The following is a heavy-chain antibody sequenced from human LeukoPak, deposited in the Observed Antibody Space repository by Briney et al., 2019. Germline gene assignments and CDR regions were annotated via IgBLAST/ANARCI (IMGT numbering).Heavy chain of an antibody. CDR3: VGITMVRGVPVDYFDY. Sequence: PSETLSLTCTVSGGSISSSSYYWGWIRQPPGKGLEWIGSIYYSGSTYYNPSLKSRVTISVDTSKNQFSLKLSSVTAADTAVYYCVGITMVRGVPVDYFDYWGQGTLVTVSS. CDR2: IYYSGST. CDR1: GGSISSSSYY. D-gene: IGHD3-10*01. J-gene: IGHJ4*02. V-gene: IGHV4-39*07.